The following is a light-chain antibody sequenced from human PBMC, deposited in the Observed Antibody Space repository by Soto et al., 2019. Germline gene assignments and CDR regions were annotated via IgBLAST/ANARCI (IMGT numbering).Light chain of an antibody. V-gene: IGLV2-8*01. J-gene: IGLJ1*01. CDR3: SSYAGTSTYV. CDR1: SSDVGGYNY. Sequence: QSVLTQPPSASGSPGQSVTMSCTGTSSDVGGYNYVSWYQQHPGKAPKLMIYEVSKRPSGVPDRFSGSKSGNTASLTVSGLQAEDEADYYCSSYAGTSTYVFGTGTKVTV. CDR2: EVS.